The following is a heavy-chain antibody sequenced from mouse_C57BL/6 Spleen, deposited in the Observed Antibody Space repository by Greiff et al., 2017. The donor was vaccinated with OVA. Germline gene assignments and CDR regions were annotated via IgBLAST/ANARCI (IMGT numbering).Heavy chain of an antibody. V-gene: IGHV1-80*01. Sequence: VQLQESGAELVKPGASVKISCKASGYAFSSYWMNWVKQRPGKGLEWIGQIYPGDGDTNYNGKFKGKATLTADKSSSTAYMQLHSLTSEDSAVYFCARFSDGYYGINYAMDYWGQGTSVTVSS. CDR3: ARFSDGYYGINYAMDY. CDR1: GYAFSSYW. D-gene: IGHD2-3*01. J-gene: IGHJ4*01. CDR2: IYPGDGDT.